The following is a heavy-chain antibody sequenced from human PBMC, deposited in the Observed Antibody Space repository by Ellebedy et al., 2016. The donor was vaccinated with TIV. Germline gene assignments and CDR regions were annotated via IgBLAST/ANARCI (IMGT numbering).Heavy chain of an antibody. CDR1: GYSFTSYW. Sequence: GGSLRLXCKGSGYSFTSYWIGWVRQMPGKGLEWMGIIYPGDSDTRYSPSFQGQVTISADKSISTAYLQWSSLKASDTAMYYCARLGSGNEYYFDYWGQGTLVTVSS. CDR3: ARLGSGNEYYFDY. D-gene: IGHD3-3*01. V-gene: IGHV5-51*01. J-gene: IGHJ4*02. CDR2: IYPGDSDT.